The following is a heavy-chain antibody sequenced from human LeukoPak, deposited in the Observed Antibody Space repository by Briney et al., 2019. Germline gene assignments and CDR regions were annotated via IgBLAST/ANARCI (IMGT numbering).Heavy chain of an antibody. D-gene: IGHD4/OR15-4a*01. J-gene: IGHJ4*02. Sequence: PRGSLRLSCAASGFTFSSYAMSWVRQAPGKGLEWVSAISGSGDNTRYSDSVKGRFTISRDNSKNTLYLQMNSLRAEDTAVYYCARRAGAYSHPYDYWGQGTLVTVSS. CDR3: ARRAGAYSHPYDY. CDR2: ISGSGDNT. V-gene: IGHV3-23*01. CDR1: GFTFSSYA.